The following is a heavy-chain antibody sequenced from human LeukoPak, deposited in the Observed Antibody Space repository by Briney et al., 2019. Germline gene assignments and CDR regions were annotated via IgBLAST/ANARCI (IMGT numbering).Heavy chain of an antibody. CDR2: INWKSDKI. V-gene: IGHV3-9*01. Sequence: GGSLRLSCAGSGYSFDEYAMHWVRHAPGEGLEWVSGINWKSDKIGYADSVKGRFTISRDNSKNSLYLQMNSLRVEDTALYYCAKDRYCTSSSCPIDYWGQGTMVIVSS. CDR1: GYSFDEYA. J-gene: IGHJ4*02. CDR3: AKDRYCTSSSCPIDY. D-gene: IGHD2-2*01.